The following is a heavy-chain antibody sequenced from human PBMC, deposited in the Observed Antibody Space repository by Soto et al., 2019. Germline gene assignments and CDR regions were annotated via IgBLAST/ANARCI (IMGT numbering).Heavy chain of an antibody. CDR3: AKGLPRGHRWLQLDY. CDR2: ISGSGGST. D-gene: IGHD5-12*01. V-gene: IGHV3-23*01. CDR1: GFTFSSYA. Sequence: GGALRLSCAASGFTFSSYAMSWVRQSPGKGLEWVSAISGSGGSTYYADSVKGRFTISRDNSKNTLYLQMNSLRAEDTAVYYCAKGLPRGHRWLQLDYWGQGTLVTVSS. J-gene: IGHJ4*02.